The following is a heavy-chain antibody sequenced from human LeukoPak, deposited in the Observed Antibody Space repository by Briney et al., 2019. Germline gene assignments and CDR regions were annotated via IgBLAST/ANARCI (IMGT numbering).Heavy chain of an antibody. CDR1: GGSFSGYY. CDR2: INHNGST. D-gene: IGHD3-9*01. Sequence: SETLSLTCAVYGGSFSGYYWSWIRQPPGKGLEWIGEINHNGSTNYNPSLKSRVTISVDTSKNQFSLKLSSVTAADTAVYYCARGRLNYDILTGYYGSYYYMDVWGKGTTVTVSS. V-gene: IGHV4-34*01. CDR3: ARGRLNYDILTGYYGSYYYMDV. J-gene: IGHJ6*03.